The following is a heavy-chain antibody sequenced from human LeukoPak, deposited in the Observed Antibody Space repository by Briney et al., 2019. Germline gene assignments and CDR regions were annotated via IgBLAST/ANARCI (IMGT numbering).Heavy chain of an antibody. CDR3: ARGHYDLWSGYSN. D-gene: IGHD3-3*01. Sequence: GGSLRLSCAASGFTFSSYAMSWVRQAPGKGLEWVSAISGSGGSTYYADSVEGRFTISRDNSKNTLYLQMNSLRVEDTAVYYCARGHYDLWSGYSNWGQGTLVTVSS. J-gene: IGHJ4*02. CDR2: ISGSGGST. V-gene: IGHV3-23*01. CDR1: GFTFSSYA.